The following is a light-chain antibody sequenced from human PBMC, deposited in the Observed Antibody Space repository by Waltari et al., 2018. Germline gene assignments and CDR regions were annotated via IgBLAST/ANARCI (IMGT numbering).Light chain of an antibody. Sequence: DIVMTQSPDSLAVSLGERATIHCKSSQSVLYSSNNKNYLAWYLQKPGQPPKLLIYWASTRESGVPDRFSGSGSGTDFTLTISSLQAEDVAVYYCQQYYSVPVTFGPGTKVDIK. V-gene: IGKV4-1*01. CDR1: QSVLYSSNNKNY. CDR3: QQYYSVPVT. J-gene: IGKJ3*01. CDR2: WAS.